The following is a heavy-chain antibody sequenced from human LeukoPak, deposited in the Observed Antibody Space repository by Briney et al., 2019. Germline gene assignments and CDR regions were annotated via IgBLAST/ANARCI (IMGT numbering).Heavy chain of an antibody. D-gene: IGHD4-17*01. CDR1: GFTVSDNY. CDR3: ARRGGDENGRTANHYGALNY. CDR2: IYRGGTT. J-gene: IGHJ4*02. Sequence: GGSLRLSRAASGFTVSDNYMSWVRQAPGKGLEWVSVIYRGGTTYYADSVKGRFTISRDNSKSTLHLQMNSLTDEDTGVYYCARRGGDENGRTANHYGALNYWGQGTLVTVSS. V-gene: IGHV3-53*01.